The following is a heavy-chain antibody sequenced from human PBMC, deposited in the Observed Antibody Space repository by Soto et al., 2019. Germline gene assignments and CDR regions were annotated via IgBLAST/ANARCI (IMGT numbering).Heavy chain of an antibody. Sequence: QVELVQSGAEVKKPGSSVKVSCQASEDTFRNYAISWVRQAPGQGLEWMGGIIPIFGTANYAQKFQGRVTITADTSANTVYLELSSLRSEDTAVYYCERTKYDSSAYYYWYLGLWGRGTLVTVAS. CDR3: ERTKYDSSAYYYWYLGL. CDR2: IIPIFGTA. CDR1: EDTFRNYA. V-gene: IGHV1-69*06. J-gene: IGHJ2*01. D-gene: IGHD3-22*01.